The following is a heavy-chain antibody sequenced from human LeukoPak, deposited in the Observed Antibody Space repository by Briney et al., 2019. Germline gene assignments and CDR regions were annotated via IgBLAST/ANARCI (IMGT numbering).Heavy chain of an antibody. CDR2: ISGSGGST. D-gene: IGHD5-18*01. Sequence: PGGSLRLSCAASGFTFSSYAMSWVRQAPGRGLEWVSAISGSGGSTYYADSVKGRFTISRDNSKNTLYLQMNSLRAEDTAVYYCAKDVDTAMVIYYGMDVWGQGTTVTVSS. V-gene: IGHV3-23*01. J-gene: IGHJ6*02. CDR3: AKDVDTAMVIYYGMDV. CDR1: GFTFSSYA.